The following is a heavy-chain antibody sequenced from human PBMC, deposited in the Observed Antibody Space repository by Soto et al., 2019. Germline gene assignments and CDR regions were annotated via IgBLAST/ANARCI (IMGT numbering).Heavy chain of an antibody. Sequence: ETLSLTCTVSGGSISSYYWSWIRQPPGKGLEWIGYIYYSGSTNYNPSLKSRVTISVDTSKNQFSLKLSSVTAADTAVYYCARHRGSSGYCTNGVCYSLYYYMDVWGKGTTVTVSS. CDR2: IYYSGST. D-gene: IGHD2-8*01. CDR1: GGSISSYY. V-gene: IGHV4-59*08. CDR3: ARHRGSSGYCTNGVCYSLYYYMDV. J-gene: IGHJ6*03.